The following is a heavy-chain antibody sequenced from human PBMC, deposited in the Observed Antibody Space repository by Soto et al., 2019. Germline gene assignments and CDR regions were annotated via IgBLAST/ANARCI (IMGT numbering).Heavy chain of an antibody. CDR3: VRGAGHDSFDF. CDR2: IPHLETT. CDR1: VVTLRCGAYS. J-gene: IGHJ4*02. Sequence: SETLCIPCIFSVVTLRCGAYSWKWIRQSPGKGLEWLGYIPHLETTYYNPCFRSRLSLSIDRTRNQFFLSLSSMTASGKALYYCVRGAGHDSFDFWGQGIKVTVSS. D-gene: IGHD6-13*01. V-gene: IGHV4-30-2*06.